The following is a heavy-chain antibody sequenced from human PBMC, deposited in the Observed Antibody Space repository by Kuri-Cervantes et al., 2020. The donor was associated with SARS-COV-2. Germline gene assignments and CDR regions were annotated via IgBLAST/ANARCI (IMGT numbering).Heavy chain of an antibody. J-gene: IGHJ4*02. D-gene: IGHD1-1*01. CDR3: AGETGTFEY. CDR1: GFTFSSYA. V-gene: IGHV3-23*01. Sequence: GESLKISCAASGFTFSSYAMSWVRQAPGKGLDWVAAIGGSGVSTYSADSVKGRFTISRENSKNTLYLQMNSLRAEDTAVYYCAGETGTFEYWGQGTLVTVSS. CDR2: IGGSGVST.